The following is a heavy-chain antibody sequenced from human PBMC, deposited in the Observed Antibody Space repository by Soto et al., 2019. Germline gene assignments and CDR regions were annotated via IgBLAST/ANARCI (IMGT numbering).Heavy chain of an antibody. CDR2: ITNNGDST. V-gene: IGHV3-23*01. J-gene: IGHJ4*02. Sequence: WGSLRLSCVGSGFIFISYGIIFFRHSPWKWLEWVSTITNNGDSTYYADSVKGRFTVSRDLSTLYLQMNSLRAEDTAVYYCAKASGDQWLLPLFDSWGQGTLVTVSS. D-gene: IGHD3-22*01. CDR1: GFIFISYG. CDR3: AKASGDQWLLPLFDS.